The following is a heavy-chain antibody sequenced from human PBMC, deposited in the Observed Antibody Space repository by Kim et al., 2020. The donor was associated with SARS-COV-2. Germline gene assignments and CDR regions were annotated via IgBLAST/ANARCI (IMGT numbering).Heavy chain of an antibody. CDR1: GYTFTDYY. J-gene: IGHJ6*02. Sequence: ASVKVSCKASGYTFTDYYIHWVRQAPGQGLEWMGWINPNSGGTNFAHKFQGRVAMTRDTSIYTAYMELSRLTSDDTAVYHCARSGLGYSYGSPGLDVWGQGTTVTVS. D-gene: IGHD5-18*01. CDR2: INPNSGGT. V-gene: IGHV1-2*07. CDR3: ARSGLGYSYGSPGLDV.